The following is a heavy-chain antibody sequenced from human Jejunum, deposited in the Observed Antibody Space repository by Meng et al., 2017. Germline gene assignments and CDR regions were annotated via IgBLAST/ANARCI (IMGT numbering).Heavy chain of an antibody. CDR2: TYYRSKWSS. J-gene: IGHJ4*02. CDR1: GDSVSGNSAA. V-gene: IGHV6-1*01. D-gene: IGHD6-19*01. Sequence: SVPVPVYPSQILPLTSTISGDSVSGNSAAWSWIRQPPSRGLEWMGRTYYRSKWSSDYAVYVRSRITINADTSKNQFSLQLNSVTPEDTAVYYCARKAVAVGTFDYWGQGTLVTVSS. CDR3: ARKAVAVGTFDY.